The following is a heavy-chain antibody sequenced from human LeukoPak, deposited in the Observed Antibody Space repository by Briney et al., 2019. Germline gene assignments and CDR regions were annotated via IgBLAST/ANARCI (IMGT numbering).Heavy chain of an antibody. CDR3: ARGDYSRDYYYMDV. CDR1: GYTFTGYY. Sequence: GASVKVCKASGYTFTGYYMHWVRQAPGQGLEWMGWINPNSGGTNFAQKFQDRVTMTSDTSISTACMELSRLRSDDTAVYYCARGDYSRDYYYMDVWGKGTTVTVSS. J-gene: IGHJ6*03. CDR2: INPNSGGT. D-gene: IGHD4-11*01. V-gene: IGHV1-2*02.